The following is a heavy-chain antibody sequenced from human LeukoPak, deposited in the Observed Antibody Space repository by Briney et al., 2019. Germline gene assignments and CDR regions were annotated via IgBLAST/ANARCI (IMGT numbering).Heavy chain of an antibody. CDR3: ARASGYSSSWGAWFDP. Sequence: KSSETLSLTCTVSGGSLSRYYWSWLRQPPGKGLEWIGYIYYSGSTNYNPSLKSRVTISVDTSKNQFSLKLSSVTAADTAVYYCARASGYSSSWGAWFDPWGQGTLVTVSS. V-gene: IGHV4-59*01. CDR1: GGSLSRYY. J-gene: IGHJ5*02. CDR2: IYYSGST. D-gene: IGHD6-13*01.